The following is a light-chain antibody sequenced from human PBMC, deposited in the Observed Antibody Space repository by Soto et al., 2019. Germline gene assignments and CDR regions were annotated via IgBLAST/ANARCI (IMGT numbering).Light chain of an antibody. J-gene: IGKJ1*01. CDR3: RQYNSWPRT. CDR2: GAS. CDR1: QSVSSN. Sequence: EILMTQSPATLSVSPGERATLSCRASQSVSSNLAWYQQKPGQGPRLLIYGASTRATGIPARFSGSGSGTDFTLTISSLQSEDFAVYYCRQYNSWPRTFGQGTKVEIK. V-gene: IGKV3-15*01.